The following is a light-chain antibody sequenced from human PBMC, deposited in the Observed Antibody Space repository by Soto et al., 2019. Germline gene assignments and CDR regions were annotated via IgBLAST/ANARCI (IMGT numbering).Light chain of an antibody. CDR3: QQYVSTPLT. V-gene: IGKV3-20*01. Sequence: EIVLTQSPGTLSLSPGERATLSCRASQSVSSSYLAWYQKQPGQAPRLLIYGASSRATGIPDRFSGSGSGTDFTLTISRLEPEDFAVYYCQQYVSTPLTFGGGTKVDIK. CDR1: QSVSSSY. CDR2: GAS. J-gene: IGKJ4*01.